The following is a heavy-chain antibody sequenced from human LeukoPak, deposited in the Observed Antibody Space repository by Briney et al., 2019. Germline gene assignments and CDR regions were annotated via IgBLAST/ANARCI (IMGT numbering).Heavy chain of an antibody. Sequence: SVQVSCKASGGTFSSYAISWVRQAPGQGLEWMGGIIPNLGTANYAQKLQGRVTITADKSTSPAYMELRSLRSDDTAVYYCAREHSNSWNNYFDAGSQGSLVSVSS. CDR1: GGTFSSYA. CDR2: IIPNLGTA. J-gene: IGHJ5*02. V-gene: IGHV1-69*10. CDR3: AREHSNSWNNYFDA. D-gene: IGHD6-13*01.